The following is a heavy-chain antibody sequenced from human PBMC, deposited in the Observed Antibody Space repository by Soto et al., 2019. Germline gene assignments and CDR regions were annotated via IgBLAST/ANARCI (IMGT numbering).Heavy chain of an antibody. CDR3: ASGYRNYYDGRYFQH. CDR2: ISSSSSTI. Sequence: PGGSLRLSCAASGFTFSSYSMNWVRQAPGKGLEWVSYISSSSSTIYYADSVKGRFTISRDNAKNSLYLQMNSLRDEDTAVYYCASGYRNYYDGRYFQHWGQGTLVTVSS. D-gene: IGHD3-22*01. J-gene: IGHJ1*01. CDR1: GFTFSSYS. V-gene: IGHV3-48*02.